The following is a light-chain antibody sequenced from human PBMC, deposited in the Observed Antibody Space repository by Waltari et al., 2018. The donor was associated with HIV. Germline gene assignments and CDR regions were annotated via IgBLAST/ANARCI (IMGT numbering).Light chain of an antibody. Sequence: EIVMTQSPDTLSVSPGERVTLSCRASQSIGDKLAWYQQKPGQAPRLRIYGASTRATGRPARFSGSGSGTEFTLTISSLQSEDFAIYYCQQYGNWPLTFGGGTKVEIK. CDR2: GAS. CDR1: QSIGDK. V-gene: IGKV3-15*01. J-gene: IGKJ4*01. CDR3: QQYGNWPLT.